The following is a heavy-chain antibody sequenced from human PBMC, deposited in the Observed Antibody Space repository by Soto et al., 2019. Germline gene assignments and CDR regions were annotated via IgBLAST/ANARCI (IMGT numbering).Heavy chain of an antibody. J-gene: IGHJ4*02. CDR2: IIPIFGTA. CDR1: GGTFSSYA. CDR3: ARGAYDSSGYYLVTLDY. V-gene: IGHV1-69*06. Sequence: SVKVSCKASGGTFSSYAISWVRQAPGQGLEWMGGIIPIFGTANYAQKFQGRVTITADKSTSTAYMELSSLRSEDTAVYYCARGAYDSSGYYLVTLDYWGQGTLVTVSS. D-gene: IGHD3-22*01.